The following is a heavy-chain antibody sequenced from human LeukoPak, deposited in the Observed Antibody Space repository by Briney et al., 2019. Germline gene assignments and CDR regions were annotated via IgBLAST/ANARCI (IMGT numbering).Heavy chain of an antibody. V-gene: IGHV3-30*04. Sequence: PGASLRLSCAASGFTFSSYAMHWVRQAPGKGLEWVAVISYDGSNKYYADSVKGRFTISRDNSKNTLYLQMNSLRAEDTAVYYCARDWGVGGRPGYTDVWGKGTTVTVSS. D-gene: IGHD6-6*01. CDR2: ISYDGSNK. CDR3: ARDWGVGGRPGYTDV. J-gene: IGHJ6*03. CDR1: GFTFSSYA.